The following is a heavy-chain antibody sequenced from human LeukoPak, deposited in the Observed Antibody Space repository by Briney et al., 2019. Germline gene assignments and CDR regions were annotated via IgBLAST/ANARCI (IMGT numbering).Heavy chain of an antibody. Sequence: ASVKVSCKASGYTFTTYYMHWVRQAPGQGLEWMGIINPSDGSISYARKFQGRVTVTRDTSTSTVYMELRSLRSEDTAVYYCATAPTMMEYYFDYWGQGTLVTVSS. J-gene: IGHJ4*02. CDR3: ATAPTMMEYYFDY. D-gene: IGHD3-22*01. CDR1: GYTFTTYY. V-gene: IGHV1-46*01. CDR2: INPSDGSI.